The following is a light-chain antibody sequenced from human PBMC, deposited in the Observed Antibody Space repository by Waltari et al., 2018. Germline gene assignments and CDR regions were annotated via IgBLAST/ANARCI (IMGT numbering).Light chain of an antibody. J-gene: IGKJ1*01. Sequence: DIQMTQSPSTLSASVGDRVTITCRAGQSISSWLAWYQQKPGKAPKLRIDRASTYESGVPSRFSGSGSETEFTLTISSLQPDDFATYYCQEYSQATSTFGQGTKVEVK. CDR1: QSISSW. V-gene: IGKV1-5*03. CDR2: RAS. CDR3: QEYSQATST.